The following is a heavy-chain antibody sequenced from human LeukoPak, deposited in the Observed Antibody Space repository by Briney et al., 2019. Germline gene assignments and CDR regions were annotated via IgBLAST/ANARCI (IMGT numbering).Heavy chain of an antibody. CDR2: IKEDGTYT. J-gene: IGHJ4*02. D-gene: IGHD3-9*01. V-gene: IGHV3-74*01. CDR3: ARDFDMGITPGDDFDF. Sequence: PGGSLRLSCAASGFSFSKYWMHWVRQTPGEGLVWVLRIKEDGTYTSYADSVKGRFTISRDNARNTVFLQMNSLRAEDTAVYYCARDFDMGITPGDDFDFWGQGTLVTVSS. CDR1: GFSFSKYW.